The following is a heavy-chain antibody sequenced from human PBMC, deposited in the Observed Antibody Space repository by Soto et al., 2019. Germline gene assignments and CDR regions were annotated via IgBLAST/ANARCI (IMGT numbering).Heavy chain of an antibody. CDR3: AYSSTPFDY. V-gene: IGHV3-23*01. D-gene: IGHD6-13*01. J-gene: IGHJ4*02. Sequence: EVQLFESGGGLVQPGGSLRLYCAASGFTFSSYAMSWVRKAPGKGLEWASAISGSRGSTYYPDSVKARFTISRDNTQNTLYLQMNRLRGEDTAVYYCAYSSTPFDYWGQGTLVTVSS. CDR1: GFTFSSYA. CDR2: ISGSRGST.